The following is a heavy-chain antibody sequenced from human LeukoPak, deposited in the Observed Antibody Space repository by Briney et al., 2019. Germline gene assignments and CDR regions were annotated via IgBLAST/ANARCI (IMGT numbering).Heavy chain of an antibody. Sequence: GGSLRLSCAASGFTFSSYWMSWVCQAPGKGLEWVANIKQDGSEKYYVDSVKGRFTISRDNAKNSLYLQMNSLRAEDTAVYYCARVPGIAAAGTAAGDYWGQGTLVTVSS. CDR1: GFTFSSYW. D-gene: IGHD6-13*01. CDR3: ARVPGIAAAGTAAGDY. V-gene: IGHV3-7*01. CDR2: IKQDGSEK. J-gene: IGHJ4*02.